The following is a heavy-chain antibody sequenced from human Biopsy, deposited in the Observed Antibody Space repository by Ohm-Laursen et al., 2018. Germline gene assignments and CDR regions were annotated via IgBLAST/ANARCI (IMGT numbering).Heavy chain of an antibody. CDR3: ARATNSTGWPYYYFYGMDV. CDR1: GYSISTGYY. V-gene: IGHV4-38-2*01. CDR2: IFHTGTT. J-gene: IGHJ6*02. D-gene: IGHD2/OR15-2a*01. Sequence: GTLSLTCAVSGYSISTGYYWGWIRQPPGKGLEWIESIFHTGTTYYNPSLKSRVTISVDTSKNQFSLRLNSVTAADTAVYYCARATNSTGWPYYYFYGMDVWGQGTTATVSS.